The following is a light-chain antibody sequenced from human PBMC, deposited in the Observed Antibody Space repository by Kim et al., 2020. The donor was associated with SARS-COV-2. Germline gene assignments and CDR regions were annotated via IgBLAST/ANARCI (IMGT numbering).Light chain of an antibody. J-gene: IGLJ1*01. CDR3: NSYAGSNTLV. Sequence: QSALTQPASVSASPGQSITISCTGTSSDIGAYNYVSWYRQDPGRAPTLMIYEVSERPSGISSRFSGSKSGNTASLTISGLQAEDEADYYCNSYAGSNTLVFGSGTKVTVL. V-gene: IGLV2-14*03. CDR2: EVS. CDR1: SSDIGAYNY.